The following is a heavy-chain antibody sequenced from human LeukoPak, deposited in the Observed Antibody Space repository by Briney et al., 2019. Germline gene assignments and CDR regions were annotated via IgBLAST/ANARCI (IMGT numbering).Heavy chain of an antibody. J-gene: IGHJ4*02. CDR1: GGSISSGGYY. CDR2: IFYSGST. V-gene: IGHV4-61*08. CDR3: ARGYLSSDSPNLPLELDF. Sequence: SETLSLTCTVSGGSISSGGYYWSWIRQPPGKGLEWIGYIFYSGSTNYNPSLNNRVTISIDTSKKQFSLKLSSVTAADTAVYYCARGYLSSDSPNLPLELDFWGQGAQVTVSS. D-gene: IGHD3-22*01.